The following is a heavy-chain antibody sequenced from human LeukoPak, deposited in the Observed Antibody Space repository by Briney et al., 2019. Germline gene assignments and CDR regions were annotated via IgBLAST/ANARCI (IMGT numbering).Heavy chain of an antibody. J-gene: IGHJ1*01. V-gene: IGHV4-59*08. CDR2: IYYSGST. Sequence: SETLSLTCTVSGGSISSYYWSWIRQPPGKGLEWIGYIYYSGSTNYNPSLKSRVTISVDTSKNQFSLKLSSVTAADTAVYYCARSERIRFLEGGQFQHWGQGTLVTVSS. CDR1: GGSISSYY. D-gene: IGHD3-3*01. CDR3: ARSERIRFLEGGQFQH.